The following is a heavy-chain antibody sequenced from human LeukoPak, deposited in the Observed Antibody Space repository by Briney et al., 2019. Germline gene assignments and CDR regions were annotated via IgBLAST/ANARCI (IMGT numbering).Heavy chain of an antibody. CDR1: GYTFTSYY. Sequence: ASVKVSRKASGYTFTSYYMHWVRQAPGQGLEWMGWINPNSGGTNYAQKFQGRVTMTRDTSISTAYMELSRLRSDDTAVYYCARGYSSSSSFIDAFDIWGQGTMVTVSS. CDR2: INPNSGGT. D-gene: IGHD6-6*01. J-gene: IGHJ3*02. CDR3: ARGYSSSSSFIDAFDI. V-gene: IGHV1-2*02.